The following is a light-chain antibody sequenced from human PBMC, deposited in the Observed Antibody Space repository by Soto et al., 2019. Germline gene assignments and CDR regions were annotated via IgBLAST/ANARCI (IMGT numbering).Light chain of an antibody. V-gene: IGLV2-23*03. CDR2: EGS. CDR3: RQSVGRSPFV. Sequence: QSVLTQPASVSGSPGQSITISCPGTSSDVGSYNLVSWYQQHPGKAPKLMIYEGSKRPPGVSNRFSGSKSGNTASLTTSWLQVEAGVDISCRQSVGRSPFVFGTGSKVT. CDR1: SSDVGSYNL. J-gene: IGLJ1*01.